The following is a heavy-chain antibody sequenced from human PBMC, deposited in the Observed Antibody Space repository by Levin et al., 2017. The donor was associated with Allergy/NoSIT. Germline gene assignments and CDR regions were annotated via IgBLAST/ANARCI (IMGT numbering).Heavy chain of an antibody. CDR3: VRDESPYYYGSGADY. D-gene: IGHD3-10*01. V-gene: IGHV3-20*04. J-gene: IGHJ4*02. CDR2: ITWNAASR. CDR1: GFTFDDHA. Sequence: SCAASGFTFDDHAMSWVRQVPGKGLEWVSGITWNAASRGYGDSVKGRFTISRDNAKNSVHLEMNSLRAEDTALYYCVRDESPYYYGSGADYWGQGTLVIVSS.